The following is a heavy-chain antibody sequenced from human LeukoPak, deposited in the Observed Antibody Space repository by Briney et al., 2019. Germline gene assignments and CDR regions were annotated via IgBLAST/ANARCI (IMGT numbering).Heavy chain of an antibody. CDR2: MNPNSGNT. J-gene: IGHJ4*02. CDR3: ARGVQWLAHFDY. V-gene: IGHV1-8*01. D-gene: IGHD6-19*01. Sequence: GASVKVSCKASGYTFTSYDINWVRQATGQGLEWMGWMNPNSGNTGYAQKFQGRVTMTRNTSISTAYMELSSLRSEDTAVYYCARGVQWLAHFDYWGQGTLVTVSS. CDR1: GYTFTSYD.